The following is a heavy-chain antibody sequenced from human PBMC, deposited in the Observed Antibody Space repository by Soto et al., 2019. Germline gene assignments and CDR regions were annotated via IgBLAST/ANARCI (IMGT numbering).Heavy chain of an antibody. CDR2: INAGNGNT. V-gene: IGHV1-3*01. J-gene: IGHJ6*03. CDR3: ARLYQLLDFRGYYYMDV. D-gene: IGHD2-2*01. Sequence: GGSVKVSCKASGYTFTSYAMHWVGPAPGQRLEWMGWINAGNGNTKYSQKFQGRVTITRDTSASTAYMELSSLRSEDTAVYYCARLYQLLDFRGYYYMDVWGKGTTVTVSS. CDR1: GYTFTSYA.